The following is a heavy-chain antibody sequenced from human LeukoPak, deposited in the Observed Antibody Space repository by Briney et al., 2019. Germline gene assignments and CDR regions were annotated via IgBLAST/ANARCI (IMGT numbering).Heavy chain of an antibody. Sequence: ASVKVSYKASGYTFTSYYMHWVRQAPGQGLEWMGIINPSGGSTSYAQKFQGRVTVTRDTSTSTVYMELSSLRSEDTAVYYCARDQWGSGSYYYGMDVWGQGTTVTVSS. CDR1: GYTFTSYY. CDR2: INPSGGST. D-gene: IGHD3-10*01. V-gene: IGHV1-46*01. J-gene: IGHJ6*02. CDR3: ARDQWGSGSYYYGMDV.